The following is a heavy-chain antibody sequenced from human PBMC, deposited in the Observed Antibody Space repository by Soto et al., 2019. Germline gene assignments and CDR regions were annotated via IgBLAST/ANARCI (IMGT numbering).Heavy chain of an antibody. J-gene: IGHJ6*02. CDR3: ARDFVIYGGNPDWGYGMDV. D-gene: IGHD4-17*01. V-gene: IGHV3-33*01. CDR2: IWYDGSNK. Sequence: SGGSLRLSCAASGFTFSSYGMHWVRQAPGKGLEWVAVIWYDGSNKYYADSVKGRFTISRDNSKNTLYLQMNSLRAEDTAVYYCARDFVIYGGNPDWGYGMDVWGQGTTVTVSS. CDR1: GFTFSSYG.